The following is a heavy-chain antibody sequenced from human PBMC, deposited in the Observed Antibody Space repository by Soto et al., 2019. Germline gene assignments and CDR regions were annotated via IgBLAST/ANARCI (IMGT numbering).Heavy chain of an antibody. Sequence: GGSLRLSCAASGFIFSGSAIHWVRQASGKGLEWVARIRSKGNNYATAYAASVKGRFTISRDDSKKTAYLQLNSLKTEDTAIYYCTSIFSDAFDIWGKGTMVTVSS. V-gene: IGHV3-73*01. CDR2: IRSKGNNYAT. CDR1: GFIFSGSA. CDR3: TSIFSDAFDI. J-gene: IGHJ3*02.